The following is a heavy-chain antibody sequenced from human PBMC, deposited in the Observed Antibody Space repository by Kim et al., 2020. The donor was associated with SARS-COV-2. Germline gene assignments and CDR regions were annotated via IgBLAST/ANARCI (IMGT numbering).Heavy chain of an antibody. D-gene: IGHD1-26*01. CDR2: IYYSGST. CDR1: GGSISSSSYY. CDR3: ARPPRVGNSPGAFDI. J-gene: IGHJ3*02. Sequence: SETLSLTCTVSGGSISSSSYYWGWIRQPPGKGLEWIGSIYYSGSTYYKPSLKSRVTISVDTSKNQFSMKLSSVTAADTAVYYCARPPRVGNSPGAFDIWGQGTMVTVSS. V-gene: IGHV4-39*01.